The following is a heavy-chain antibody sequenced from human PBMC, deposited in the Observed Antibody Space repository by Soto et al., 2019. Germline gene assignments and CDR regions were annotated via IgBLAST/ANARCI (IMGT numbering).Heavy chain of an antibody. V-gene: IGHV3-21*06. D-gene: IGHD1-26*01. CDR2: ISSTTNYI. Sequence: EGSLRLSCAASGFTFTRFSMNWVRQAPGKGLEWVSSISSTTNYIYYGDSMKGRFTISRDNAKNSLYLEMNSLRAEDTAVYYCARESEELTSNLDYWGQGXLVTVPS. CDR3: ARESEELTSNLDY. J-gene: IGHJ4*02. CDR1: GFTFTRFS.